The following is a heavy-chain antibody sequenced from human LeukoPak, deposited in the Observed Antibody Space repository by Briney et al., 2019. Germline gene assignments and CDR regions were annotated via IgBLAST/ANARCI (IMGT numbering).Heavy chain of an antibody. J-gene: IGHJ3*02. CDR2: MWFDGTTG. CDR1: GFTFSDYG. CDR3: ARDMDSSSLTPPNGFDI. Sequence: PGGSLRLSCAASGFTFSDYGIHWVRQAPGKGLEWVAIMWFDGTTGYSADSVKGRFTISRDNSRTVYLQMNSLRAEDTAVYYCARDMDSSSLTPPNGFDILGQGTMVTVSS. D-gene: IGHD3-22*01. V-gene: IGHV3-33*01.